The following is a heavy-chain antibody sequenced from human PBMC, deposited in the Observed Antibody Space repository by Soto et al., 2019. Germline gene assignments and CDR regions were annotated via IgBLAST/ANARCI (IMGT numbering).Heavy chain of an antibody. V-gene: IGHV4-61*01. CDR3: ARDKYYGGSSGMDV. J-gene: IGHJ6*02. D-gene: IGHD2-15*01. CDR1: GGSVSSGSYY. Sequence: QVQLQESGPGLVKPSETLSLTCTVSGGSVSSGSYYWRWIRQPPGKGLEWIGHIYYSGSTNYNPSLKSRVTISVDTSKNPDSLELSSVTAADTAVYYCARDKYYGGSSGMDVWGQGTKVTVSS. CDR2: IYYSGST.